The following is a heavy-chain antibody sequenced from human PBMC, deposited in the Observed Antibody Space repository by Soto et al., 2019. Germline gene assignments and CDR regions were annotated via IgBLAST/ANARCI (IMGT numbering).Heavy chain of an antibody. D-gene: IGHD4-17*01. Sequence: QVQLQESGPGLVKPSETLSLTCSVSGVSVSSGWFYWAWIRQPPGKGLEWIGFGSNSGTTNYKPSLTCPVTPSVATSRSQLSLKVHYLTAADTAVYYCARRATVTQYDSWGQGTQVTFSS. CDR1: GVSVSSGWFY. V-gene: IGHV4-61*01. J-gene: IGHJ4*02. CDR2: GSNSGTT. CDR3: ARRATVTQYDS.